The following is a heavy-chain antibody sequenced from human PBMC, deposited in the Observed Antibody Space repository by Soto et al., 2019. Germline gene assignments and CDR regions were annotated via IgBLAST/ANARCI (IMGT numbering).Heavy chain of an antibody. CDR1: GYTFTSYY. V-gene: IGHV1-46*01. CDR3: ARERTVTTLGHGAGFFYYYGMDV. Sequence: QVQLVQSGAEVKKPGASVKVSCKASGYTFTSYYMHWVRQAPGQGLEWMGIINPSGGSTSYAQKFQGRVTMTRDTSTSTVYMDLSSLRSEDTAVYYCARERTVTTLGHGAGFFYYYGMDVWGQGPTVTVSS. CDR2: INPSGGST. D-gene: IGHD4-17*01. J-gene: IGHJ6*02.